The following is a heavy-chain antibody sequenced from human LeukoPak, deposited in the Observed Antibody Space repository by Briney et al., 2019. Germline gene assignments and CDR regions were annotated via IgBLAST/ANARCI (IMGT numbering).Heavy chain of an antibody. V-gene: IGHV1-18*01. J-gene: IGHJ5*02. D-gene: IGHD6-13*01. Sequence: GASVKVSCKASGYTFTSYGISWVRQAPGQGLEWMGWISAYNGNTNYAQKLQGRVTMTTDTSTSTAYMELRSLRSDDTAVYYCARDLLTWSAAGIGENWFDPWGQGTLVTVSS. CDR2: ISAYNGNT. CDR1: GYTFTSYG. CDR3: ARDLLTWSAAGIGENWFDP.